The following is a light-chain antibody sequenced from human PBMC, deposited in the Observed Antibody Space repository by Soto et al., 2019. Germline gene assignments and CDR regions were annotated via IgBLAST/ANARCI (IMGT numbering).Light chain of an antibody. Sequence: EIVLAQSPATLSVSPGERATLSCRASQSVSNKLAWYQQKPGRAPRLLIFGASTRATGVPARISGSGSGAEFTLTSSIVQADDFVFYCCQQYNDWPPTFGEGTKVDIK. V-gene: IGKV3-15*01. CDR3: QQYNDWPPT. CDR2: GAS. CDR1: QSVSNK. J-gene: IGKJ1*01.